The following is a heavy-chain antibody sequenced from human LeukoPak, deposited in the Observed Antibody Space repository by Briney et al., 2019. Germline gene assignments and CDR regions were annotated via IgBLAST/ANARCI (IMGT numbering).Heavy chain of an antibody. CDR1: TGSFSGYY. CDR3: AREVATMMRYYYYGMDV. V-gene: IGHV4-34*01. CDR2: INHSGST. J-gene: IGHJ6*02. Sequence: SETLSLTCAVYTGSFSGYYWSWIRQPPGKGLGWIGEINHSGSTNYNPSLKTRFTISVDTSKNQFSLKLSSVTAADTAVYYCAREVATMMRYYYYGMDVWGQGTTVTVSS. D-gene: IGHD5-12*01.